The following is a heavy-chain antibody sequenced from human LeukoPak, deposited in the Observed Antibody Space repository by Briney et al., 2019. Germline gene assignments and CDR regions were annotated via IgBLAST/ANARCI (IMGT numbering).Heavy chain of an antibody. Sequence: GGSLRLSCAASGFTFSSYGMHWVRQAPGKGLEWVSYISGSSSTIYYADSVKGRFTISRDNAKNSLYLQMNSLRAEDTAVYYCVTNFDPDVDWGQGTLVTVSS. V-gene: IGHV3-48*01. D-gene: IGHD3-9*01. CDR1: GFTFSSYG. J-gene: IGHJ4*02. CDR3: VTNFDPDVD. CDR2: ISGSSSTI.